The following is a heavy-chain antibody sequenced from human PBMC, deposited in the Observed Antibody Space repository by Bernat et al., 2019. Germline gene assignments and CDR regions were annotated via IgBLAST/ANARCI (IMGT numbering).Heavy chain of an antibody. CDR1: GFIFSSFG. CDR2: IPYDGRDD. D-gene: IGHD5-24*01. J-gene: IGHJ4*02. Sequence: QVQLVESGGGVAKPGESLRLSCTASGFIFSSFGMHWVRQAPGKGLEWVAVIPYDGRDDKYADPVKGGFTISRDNSKNTRYLQMNSLIDENTALYYCAKDQEDGRVDKTRPLDSWGQGTLVTVSS. V-gene: IGHV3-30*18. CDR3: AKDQEDGRVDKTRPLDS.